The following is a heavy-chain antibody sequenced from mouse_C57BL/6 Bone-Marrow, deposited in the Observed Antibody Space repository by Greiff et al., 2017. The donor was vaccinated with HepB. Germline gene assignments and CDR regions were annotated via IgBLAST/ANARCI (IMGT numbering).Heavy chain of an antibody. CDR3: AMGDGYYAWFAY. J-gene: IGHJ3*01. Sequence: VQLQQPGAELVKPGASVKVSCKASGYTFTSYWMHWVNQRPGQGLEWIGRVHPSDSDTNYNQKFKGKATLTVDKSSSTAYMQLSSLTSEDSAVYYCAMGDGYYAWFAYWGQGTLVTVSA. CDR1: GYTFTSYW. V-gene: IGHV1-74*01. CDR2: VHPSDSDT. D-gene: IGHD2-3*01.